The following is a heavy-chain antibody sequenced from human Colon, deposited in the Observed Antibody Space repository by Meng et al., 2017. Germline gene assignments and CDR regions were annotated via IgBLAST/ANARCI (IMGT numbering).Heavy chain of an antibody. D-gene: IGHD1-26*01. Sequence: QVQLQESGPGLVKPSQTLFLTCSVSGGSVSGGDYYWTWIRQHPGTGLEWIGYIYSGGISHYNPSLKSRITMSIDTSKNQFSLQLTSVTAADTAIYYCARDPLAVGPTDRGLDSWGQGTLVTVSS. CDR1: GGSVSGGDYY. J-gene: IGHJ4*02. CDR3: ARDPLAVGPTDRGLDS. V-gene: IGHV4-31*03. CDR2: IYSGGIS.